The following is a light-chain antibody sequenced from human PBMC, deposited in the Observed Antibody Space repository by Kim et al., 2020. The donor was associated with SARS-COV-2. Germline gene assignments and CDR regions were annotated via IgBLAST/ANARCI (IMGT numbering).Light chain of an antibody. CDR2: GKN. J-gene: IGLJ2*01. CDR3: NCRDRNGDHFT. CDR1: SLRSYH. V-gene: IGLV3-19*01. Sequence: SSELTQDPAVSVALGQTVRITCQGDSLRSYHASWYQQKPGQAPVLVIYGKNNRPSGIPDRFSGSSSGNTASLTITGAQAEDEADYSCNCRDRNGDHFTFG.